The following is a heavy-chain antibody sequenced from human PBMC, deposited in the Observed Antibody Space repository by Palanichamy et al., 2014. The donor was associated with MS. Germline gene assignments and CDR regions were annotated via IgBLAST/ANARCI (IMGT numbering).Heavy chain of an antibody. CDR3: VRDDTTSLDY. D-gene: IGHD1-26*01. V-gene: IGHV4-4*07. CDR2: ISASGRT. Sequence: QVQLQESGPGLVKPSETLSLTCTVSGGSISSYYWSWIRQPVGKGLEWIGRISASGRTYYNPSLKSRVTMSTDTSKNQFSLNLGSVSAADTAVFYCVRDDTTSLDYWGQGTLITVSS. CDR1: GGSISSYY. J-gene: IGHJ4*02.